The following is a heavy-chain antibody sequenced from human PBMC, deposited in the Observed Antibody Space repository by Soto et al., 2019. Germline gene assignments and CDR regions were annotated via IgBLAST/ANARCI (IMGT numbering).Heavy chain of an antibody. CDR1: GFSLSTSGVA. D-gene: IGHD2-21*02. J-gene: IGHJ3*02. CDR2: IYWDDDK. Sequence: QITLKESGPTLVKPTQTLTLTCTFSGFSLSTSGVAVGWIRQPPGKALEWLALIYWDDDKRYSPSMKGRLTITRDTSKNQVVLIMTNMDPEDSATYYCAHRLTATAFDIWGQGTMVTVSS. V-gene: IGHV2-5*02. CDR3: AHRLTATAFDI.